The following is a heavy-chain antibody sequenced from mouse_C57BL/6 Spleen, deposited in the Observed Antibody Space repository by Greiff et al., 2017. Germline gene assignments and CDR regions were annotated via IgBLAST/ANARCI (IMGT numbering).Heavy chain of an antibody. J-gene: IGHJ3*01. CDR3: ASRENYDYDGAWFAY. CDR2: IYPGGGYT. Sequence: QVQLQQSGAELVRPGTSVKMSCKASGYTFTNYWIGWAKQRPGHGLEWIGDIYPGGGYTNYNEKFKGKATLTADKSSSTAYMLFSSLKSEDSAIYYCASRENYDYDGAWFAYWGQGTLVTVSA. V-gene: IGHV1-63*01. D-gene: IGHD2-4*01. CDR1: GYTFTNYW.